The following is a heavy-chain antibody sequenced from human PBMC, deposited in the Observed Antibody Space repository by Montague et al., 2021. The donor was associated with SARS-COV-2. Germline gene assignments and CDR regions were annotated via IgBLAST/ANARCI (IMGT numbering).Heavy chain of an antibody. J-gene: IGHJ4*02. CDR1: GGSISSYHHY. V-gene: IGHV4-39*07. D-gene: IGHD2-15*01. Sequence: SETLSLTCTVSGGSISSYHHYWGWIRQPPGKGLEWIGARYYSVSTWLNPSLKSRVTISVDTSKNQLSLNLRSVTAADTAVYFCGRVILSATFNHFDCWGPGTLVTVSS. CDR3: GRVILSATFNHFDC. CDR2: RYYSVST.